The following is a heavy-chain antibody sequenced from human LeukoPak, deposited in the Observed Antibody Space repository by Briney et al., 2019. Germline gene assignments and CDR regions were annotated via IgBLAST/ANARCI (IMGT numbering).Heavy chain of an antibody. CDR3: ARVEGDGYNLYNWFDP. D-gene: IGHD5-24*01. Sequence: GSSVKVSCKASGGTFSSYAISWVRQAPGQGLEWMGRIIPILGIANYAQKFQGRVTITADKSTSTAYMELSSLRSEDTAVYYCARVEGDGYNLYNWFDPWGQGTLVTVSS. CDR2: IIPILGIA. V-gene: IGHV1-69*04. CDR1: GGTFSSYA. J-gene: IGHJ5*02.